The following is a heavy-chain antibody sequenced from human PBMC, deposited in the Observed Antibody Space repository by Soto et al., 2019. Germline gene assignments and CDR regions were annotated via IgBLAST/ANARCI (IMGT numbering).Heavy chain of an antibody. J-gene: IGHJ2*01. CDR1: GGSFSGYY. Sequence: QVHLQQWGAGLLKPSETLSLTCAVYGGSFSGYYWSWIRQPPGKGLEWIGEVNHSESTNYNPSLKSRVSISVRTSNTHCSLKLSSVTAADTAVYYCARGRGDGYNQHWYFDLWGRGTLATVSS. CDR3: ARGRGDGYNQHWYFDL. V-gene: IGHV4-34*01. CDR2: VNHSEST. D-gene: IGHD3-10*01.